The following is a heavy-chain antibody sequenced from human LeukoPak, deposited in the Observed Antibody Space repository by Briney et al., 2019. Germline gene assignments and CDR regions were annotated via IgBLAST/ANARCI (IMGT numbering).Heavy chain of an antibody. CDR2: ISGDGGST. CDR1: GFTFDDYA. CDR3: ANDGMYSSSWSYYYYYMDV. D-gene: IGHD6-13*01. J-gene: IGHJ6*03. V-gene: IGHV3-43*02. Sequence: PGGSLRLSCAASGFTFDDYAMHWVRQAPGKGLEWVSLISGDGGSTYYADSVKGRFTVSRDNSKNSLYLQMNSLRTEDTALYYCANDGMYSSSWSYYYYYMDVWGKGTTVTVSS.